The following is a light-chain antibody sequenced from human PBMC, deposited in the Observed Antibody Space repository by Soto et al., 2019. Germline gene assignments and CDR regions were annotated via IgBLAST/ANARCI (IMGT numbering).Light chain of an antibody. CDR1: QSVSSSY. V-gene: IGKV3-15*01. CDR3: HQYNNWPRT. J-gene: IGKJ1*01. Sequence: EIVLTQSPGTLSLSPGERATLSCRASQSVSSSYLAWYQQKPGQAPRLLIYGVFTRATGIPGRFSGGWSGTEFTLTINGLQSEDFGVYYCHQYNNWPRTFGQGTKVDIK. CDR2: GVF.